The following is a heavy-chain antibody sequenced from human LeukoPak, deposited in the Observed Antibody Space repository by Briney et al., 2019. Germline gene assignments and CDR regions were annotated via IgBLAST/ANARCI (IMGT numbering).Heavy chain of an antibody. D-gene: IGHD5-12*01. CDR3: ARVGGYSGYDFSYYYYGMDV. Sequence: PSETLSLTCTVSGGSISSYYWSWVRQPAGKGLEWIGRIYTSGNTNYNPSLKSRVTMSVDTSKNQFSLKLSSVTAADTAVYYCARVGGYSGYDFSYYYYGMDVWGQGTTVTVSS. CDR2: IYTSGNT. CDR1: GGSISSYY. J-gene: IGHJ6*02. V-gene: IGHV4-4*07.